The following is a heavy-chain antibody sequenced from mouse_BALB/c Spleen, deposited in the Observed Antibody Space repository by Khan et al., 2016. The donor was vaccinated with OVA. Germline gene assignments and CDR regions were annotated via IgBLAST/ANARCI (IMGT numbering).Heavy chain of an antibody. J-gene: IGHJ3*01. CDR2: ISSGGTT. Sequence: EVELVQSGGDLVKPGGSLKLSCAASGFTFSNYAMSWVRQTPEKRLEWVASISSGGTTSFPDSVKGRFTISRDNGRNILYLQMSSVRSEDTAMYYCARDYWFTYWGQGTLVTVSA. V-gene: IGHV5-6-5*01. CDR1: GFTFSNYA. CDR3: ARDYWFTY.